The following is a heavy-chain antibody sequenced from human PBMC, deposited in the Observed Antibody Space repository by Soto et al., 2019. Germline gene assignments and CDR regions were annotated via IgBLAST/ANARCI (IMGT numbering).Heavy chain of an antibody. V-gene: IGHV3-21*01. D-gene: IGHD4-17*01. J-gene: IGHJ4*02. CDR3: ARDLRWSPYYFDY. CDR1: GFTFSSYS. Sequence: GGSLRLSCAASGFTFSSYSMNWVRQAPGKGLEWVSSISSSSSYIYYADSVKGRFTISRDNAKNSLYLQMNSLRAEDTAVYYCARDLRWSPYYFDYWGQGTLVTVSS. CDR2: ISSSSSYI.